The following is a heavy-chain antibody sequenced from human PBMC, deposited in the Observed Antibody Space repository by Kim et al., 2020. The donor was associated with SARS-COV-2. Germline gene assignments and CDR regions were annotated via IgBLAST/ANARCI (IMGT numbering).Heavy chain of an antibody. CDR1: GGSISSGGYY. CDR2: IYYSGST. Sequence: SETLSLTCTVSGGSISSGGYYWSWIRQHPGKGLEWIGYIYYSGSTYYNPSLKSRVTISVDTSKNQFSLKLSSVTAADTAVYYCAREVRGSGYQEANWFDPWGQGTLVTVSS. CDR3: AREVRGSGYQEANWFDP. D-gene: IGHD5-12*01. V-gene: IGHV4-31*03. J-gene: IGHJ5*02.